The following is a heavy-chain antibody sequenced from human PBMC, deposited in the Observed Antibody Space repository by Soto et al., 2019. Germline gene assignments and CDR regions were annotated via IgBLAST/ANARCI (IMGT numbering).Heavy chain of an antibody. CDR3: ARMGDVPYYYYGMDV. CDR2: INGYNGNT. V-gene: IGHV1-18*01. D-gene: IGHD3-16*01. CDR1: GYTFSTYG. Sequence: QVQLVQSGAEVKKPGASVKVSCKASGYTFSTYGISWVRQAPGQGLEWMGWINGYNGNTNYAPKLQGRITMTTDTSTTTAYMEVRSLISDDTAVYYCARMGDVPYYYYGMDVWGQGTTVTVSS. J-gene: IGHJ6*02.